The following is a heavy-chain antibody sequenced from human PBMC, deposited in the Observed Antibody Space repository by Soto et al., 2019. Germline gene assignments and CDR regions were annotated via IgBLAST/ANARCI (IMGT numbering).Heavy chain of an antibody. D-gene: IGHD1-26*01. CDR1: GFGVSSSY. CDR3: ARHVGSYWYFDL. J-gene: IGHJ2*01. Sequence: EVQLVESGGGLVQPGGSLRLSCAASGFGVSSSYMGWIRQAPGKGLEWVSSIYTGVTTYYAESVRGRFTTSTDSSRDPLYLQMNSLRFDDTAMYYCARHVGSYWYFDLWGRGTLVTVSS. CDR2: IYTGVTT. V-gene: IGHV3-66*04.